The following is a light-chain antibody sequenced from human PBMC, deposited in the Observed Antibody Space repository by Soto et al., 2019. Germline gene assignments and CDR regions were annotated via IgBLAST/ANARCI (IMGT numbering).Light chain of an antibody. CDR1: SSNIGAGYD. J-gene: IGLJ1*01. CDR3: QSYDSSLSAYV. CDR2: GNS. V-gene: IGLV1-40*01. Sequence: QSVLAQPPSVSRAPGQKVTISCTGSSSNIGAGYDLHWYQQLPGTAPKLLLYGNSNRPSGVPDRSSGSKSGTSASLAITGLQAEDEADYYCQSYDSSLSAYVFGTGTKVTVL.